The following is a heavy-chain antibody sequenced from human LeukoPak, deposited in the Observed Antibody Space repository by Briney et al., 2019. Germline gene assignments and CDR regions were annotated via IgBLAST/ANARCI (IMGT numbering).Heavy chain of an antibody. CDR1: GFTFSSYS. CDR3: ATWPGAWYGEDY. V-gene: IGHV3-21*04. J-gene: IGHJ4*02. CDR2: ISGNSIYI. Sequence: GGSLRLSCAASGFTFSSYSMNWVRQAPGKGLEWVSSISGNSIYIYYADSVKGRSTISRDNSQNTMYLQMNGLRAEDTAVYYCATWPGAWYGEDYWGQGTLVTVSS. D-gene: IGHD3-10*01.